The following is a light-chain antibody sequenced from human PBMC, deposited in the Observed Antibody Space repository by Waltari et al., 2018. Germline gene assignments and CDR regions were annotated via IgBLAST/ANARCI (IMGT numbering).Light chain of an antibody. V-gene: IGLV3-25*03. J-gene: IGLJ2*01. CDR3: QSADSSGTYVV. CDR1: ALSKHY. Sequence: SYELTQPPSVSVSPGQTARITCSAEALSKHYSYWYQQKPGQAPVLAMYRDNERPSGIPERFSGSSSGTTVTLTISGVQAEDEADYYCQSADSSGTYVVFGGGTKLTVL. CDR2: RDN.